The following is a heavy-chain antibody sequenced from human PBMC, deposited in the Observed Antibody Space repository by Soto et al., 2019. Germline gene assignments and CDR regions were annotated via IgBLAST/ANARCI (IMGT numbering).Heavy chain of an antibody. CDR1: GFVFSTYS. Sequence: VGSLRLSCEASGFVFSTYSMNWVRQAPGKGLEWISYISSTSGTIYYADSAKGRFTIFRDNAKNSLFLQMNGLRDDDTAVYYCANQKIRFSVAGTLYGLGVWGQGTTVTVSS. CDR2: ISSTSGTI. CDR3: ANQKIRFSVAGTLYGLGV. J-gene: IGHJ6*02. D-gene: IGHD6-19*01. V-gene: IGHV3-48*02.